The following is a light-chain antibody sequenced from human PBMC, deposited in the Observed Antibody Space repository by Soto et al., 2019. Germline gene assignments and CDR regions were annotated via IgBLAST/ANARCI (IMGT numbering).Light chain of an antibody. V-gene: IGKV1-8*01. J-gene: IGKJ5*01. CDR2: AAS. Sequence: ALRVTPYPTSLCSTTGDRGPITCPASQGISSYLAWYQQKPGKAPMLLIYAASSLQSGVPSRFSGSGSGTDFTLTISSLQPEDFATYYCQQSYSTPITFGQGTQREIK. CDR1: QGISSY. CDR3: QQSYSTPIT.